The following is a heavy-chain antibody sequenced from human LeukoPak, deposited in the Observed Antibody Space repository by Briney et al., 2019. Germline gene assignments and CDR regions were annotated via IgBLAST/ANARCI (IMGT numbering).Heavy chain of an antibody. J-gene: IGHJ4*02. CDR3: ASRLLYYYGSGSYLAARFDY. Sequence: SETLSLTCTVSGGSISSSSYYWGWIRQPPGTGLEWIGSIYYSGSTYYNPSLKSRVTISVDTSKNQFSLKLSSVTAADTAVYYCASRLLYYYGSGSYLAARFDYWGQGTLVTVSS. CDR1: GGSISSSSYY. CDR2: IYYSGST. V-gene: IGHV4-39*01. D-gene: IGHD3-10*01.